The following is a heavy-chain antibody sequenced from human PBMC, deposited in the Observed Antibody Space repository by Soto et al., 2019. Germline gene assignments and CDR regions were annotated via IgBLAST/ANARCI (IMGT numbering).Heavy chain of an antibody. CDR2: ISSSSSYI. CDR1: GFTFSSYS. J-gene: IGHJ4*02. CDR3: AGKDSSGYYYVFDY. V-gene: IGHV3-21*01. Sequence: GSLRLSCAASGFTFSSYSMNWVRQAPGKGLEWVSSISSSSSYIYYADSVKGRFTISRDNAKNSLYLQMNSLRAEDTAVYYCAGKDSSGYYYVFDYWGQGTLVTVSS. D-gene: IGHD3-22*01.